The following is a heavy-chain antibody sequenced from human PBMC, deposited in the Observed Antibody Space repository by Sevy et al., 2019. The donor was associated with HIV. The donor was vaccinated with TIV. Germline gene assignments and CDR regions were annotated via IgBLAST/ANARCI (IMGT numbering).Heavy chain of an antibody. CDR2: ISWNSRNI. Sequence: GGSLRLSCAASGFPFNDHAMHWVRQVPGKGLEWVSGISWNSRNIGYADSVKGRFTISRDKARHFGYREMNSLRPEDTAFYYCAKDINRGCDGVNCYSYYYYFYGLDVWGQGTTVTVSS. J-gene: IGHJ6*02. V-gene: IGHV3-9*01. D-gene: IGHD2-21*01. CDR1: GFPFNDHA. CDR3: AKDINRGCDGVNCYSYYYYFYGLDV.